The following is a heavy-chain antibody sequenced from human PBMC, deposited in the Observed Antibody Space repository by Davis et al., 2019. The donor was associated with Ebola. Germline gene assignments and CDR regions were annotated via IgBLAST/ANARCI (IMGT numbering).Heavy chain of an antibody. J-gene: IGHJ6*04. V-gene: IGHV3-30-3*01. CDR1: GFTFSSYA. CDR2: ISYDGSNK. Sequence: GGSLRLSCAASGFTFSSYAMHWVRQAPGKGLEWVAVISYDGSNKYYADSVKGRFTTSRDNSENTLYLQMNSLRAEDTAVYYCASAPAGSGSYYEAVDVWGKGTTVTVSS. CDR3: ASAPAGSGSYYEAVDV. D-gene: IGHD3-10*01.